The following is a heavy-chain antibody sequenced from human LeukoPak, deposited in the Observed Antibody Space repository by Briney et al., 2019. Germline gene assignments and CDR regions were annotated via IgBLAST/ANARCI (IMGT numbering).Heavy chain of an antibody. CDR2: IYTTGNT. V-gene: IGHV4-4*07. CDR1: GGSMSSYF. J-gene: IGHJ4*02. Sequence: SETPSLTCTVSGGSMSSYFWSWVRLPAGKGLEWIGRIYTTGNTNYNPSLKSRATMSIDTSKNQFSLKLSSVAAADTAIYYCARDWGSYDTSGYYNRAYYFDFWGQGTPVTVSS. CDR3: ARDWGSYDTSGYYNRAYYFDF. D-gene: IGHD3-22*01.